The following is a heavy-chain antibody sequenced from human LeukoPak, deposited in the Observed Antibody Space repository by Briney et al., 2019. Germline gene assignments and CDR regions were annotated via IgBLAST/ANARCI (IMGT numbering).Heavy chain of an antibody. CDR3: ARGVGYYGSGSQPPYYYYGMDV. D-gene: IGHD3-10*01. CDR1: GGSISGYY. V-gene: IGHV4-59*01. Sequence: PSETLSLTCSVSGGSISGYYWSWIRQPPGKGPEWIGYIYYSGSTNYNPSLKSRVTISVDTSENQFSLKLSSVTAADTAVYYCARGVGYYGSGSQPPYYYYGMDVWGQGTTVTVSS. J-gene: IGHJ6*02. CDR2: IYYSGST.